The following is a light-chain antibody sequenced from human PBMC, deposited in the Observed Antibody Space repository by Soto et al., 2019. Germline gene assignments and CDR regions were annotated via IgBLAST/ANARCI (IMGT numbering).Light chain of an antibody. CDR3: QQYYSTPPT. CDR1: QSVLYSSNNKNY. J-gene: IGKJ1*01. CDR2: CAS. Sequence: DIVMTQSPDSLAVSLGERATINCKSSQSVLYSSNNKNYLAWYQQKSGQPPKLLIYCASTRGSGVPDRFSGSGSGTDFALTISSLQAEYVAVYYCQQYYSTPPTFGQGTKVEI. V-gene: IGKV4-1*01.